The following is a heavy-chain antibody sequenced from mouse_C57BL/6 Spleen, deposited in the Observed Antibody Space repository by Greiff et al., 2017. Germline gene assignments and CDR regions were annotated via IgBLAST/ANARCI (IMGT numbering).Heavy chain of an antibody. V-gene: IGHV1-82*01. J-gene: IGHJ4*01. D-gene: IGHD2-3*01. Sequence: VQLQQSGPELVKPGASVKISCKASGYAFTSSWMNWVKQRPGKGLEWIGRIYPGDGDTTYNGKFKGKATVTADKTSSTADMQLSSLTSEDSAVYFCAGDGSYYAMDYWGQGTSVTVSS. CDR2: IYPGDGDT. CDR1: GYAFTSSW. CDR3: AGDGSYYAMDY.